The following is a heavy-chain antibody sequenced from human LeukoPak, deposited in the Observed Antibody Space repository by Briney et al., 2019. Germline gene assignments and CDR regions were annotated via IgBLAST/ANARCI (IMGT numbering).Heavy chain of an antibody. V-gene: IGHV4-59*01. CDR1: GGSISSYY. D-gene: IGHD1-14*01. CDR3: ARDTTPWGYSDL. J-gene: IGHJ2*01. Sequence: PSETLSLTCTVSGGSISSYYWSWIRQPPGKGLEWIGYIYYSGNTNYNPSLKSRVTISVDTSKNQFSLKLSSVTAADTAVYYCARDTTPWGYSDLWGRGTLVTVSS. CDR2: IYYSGNT.